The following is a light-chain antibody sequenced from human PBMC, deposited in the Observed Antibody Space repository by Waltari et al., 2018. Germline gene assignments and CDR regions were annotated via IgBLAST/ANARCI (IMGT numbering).Light chain of an antibody. CDR3: QQYYSTPRT. Sequence: DIVMTQSPDSLAGSLGERATINCKSSQSVLYSSNNKNYLAWYQQKPGQPPKLLIYWAATWEAGVPDRFSGSGSGTDFTLTISSLQAEDLAVYYCQQYYSTPRTFGQGTKVEIK. CDR1: QSVLYSSNNKNY. CDR2: WAA. V-gene: IGKV4-1*01. J-gene: IGKJ1*01.